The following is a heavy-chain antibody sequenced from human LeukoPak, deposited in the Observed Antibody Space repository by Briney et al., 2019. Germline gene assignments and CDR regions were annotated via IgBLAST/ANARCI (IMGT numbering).Heavy chain of an antibody. D-gene: IGHD2-8*01. CDR1: GGSISSYY. J-gene: IGHJ6*03. Sequence: PSETLSLTCTVSGGSISSYYWSWIRQPPGKGLEWIGYIYYSGSTNYNPSLKSRVTISVDTSKNQFSLKLSSVTAADTAVYYCARAPYCTNGVCHTYYYYYMDVWGKGTTVTVSS. CDR3: ARAPYCTNGVCHTYYYYYMDV. V-gene: IGHV4-59*01. CDR2: IYYSGST.